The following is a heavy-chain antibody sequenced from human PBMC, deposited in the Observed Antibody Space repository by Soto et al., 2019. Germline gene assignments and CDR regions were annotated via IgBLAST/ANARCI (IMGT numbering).Heavy chain of an antibody. CDR1: GFTFSSYA. D-gene: IGHD6-6*01. CDR2: ISGSGGST. V-gene: IGHV3-23*01. CDR3: AKDYMGIAARPVNYFDY. Sequence: EVQLLESGGGLVQPGGSLRLSCAASGFTFSSYAMSWVRQAPGKGLEWVSAISGSGGSTYYADSVKGRFTISRDNSKNTLYLQMNSLRAEDTAVYYCAKDYMGIAARPVNYFDYWGQGTLVTVSS. J-gene: IGHJ4*02.